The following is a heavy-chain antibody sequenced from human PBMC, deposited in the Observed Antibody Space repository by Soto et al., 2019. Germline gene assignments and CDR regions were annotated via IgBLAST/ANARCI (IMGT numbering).Heavy chain of an antibody. D-gene: IGHD6-19*01. V-gene: IGHV4-39*01. CDR3: ARPVYSRGWYPHWFDP. Sequence: QLQLQESGPGLAKPSETLSLTCTVSGGSLSTRSSFWGWIRQPPGQGLQWIGNINYSGSTYYNPSRKGRVTISVGTSKNQVSLVLSSVAAADTAVYYCARPVYSRGWYPHWFDPWGQGTLVTVSS. CDR2: INYSGST. CDR1: GGSLSTRSSF. J-gene: IGHJ5*02.